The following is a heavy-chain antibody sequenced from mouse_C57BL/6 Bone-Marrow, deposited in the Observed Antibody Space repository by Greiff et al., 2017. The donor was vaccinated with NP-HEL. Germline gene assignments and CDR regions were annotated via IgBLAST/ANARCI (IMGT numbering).Heavy chain of an antibody. V-gene: IGHV1-15*01. CDR3: TRGYYYGTEGFAY. J-gene: IGHJ3*01. CDR2: IDPETGGT. D-gene: IGHD1-1*01. Sequence: QVQLQQSGAELVRPGASVTLSCKASGYTFTDYEMHWVKQTPVHGLEWIGAIDPETGGTAYNQKFKGKAILTADKSSSTAYMELRSLTSEDSAVYYGTRGYYYGTEGFAYWGQGTLVTVSA. CDR1: GYTFTDYE.